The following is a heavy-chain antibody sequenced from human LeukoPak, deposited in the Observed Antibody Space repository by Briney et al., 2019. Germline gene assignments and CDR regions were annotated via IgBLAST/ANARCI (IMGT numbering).Heavy chain of an antibody. CDR3: ARDSQELLGAFDI. Sequence: GGSPRLSCAASGFTFSSYSMNWVRQAPGKGLEWVSSISSSSSYIYYADSVKGRFTISRDNAKNSLYLQMNSLRAEDTAVYYCARDSQELLGAFDIWGQGTMVTVSS. CDR1: GFTFSSYS. J-gene: IGHJ3*02. D-gene: IGHD1-26*01. V-gene: IGHV3-21*01. CDR2: ISSSSSYI.